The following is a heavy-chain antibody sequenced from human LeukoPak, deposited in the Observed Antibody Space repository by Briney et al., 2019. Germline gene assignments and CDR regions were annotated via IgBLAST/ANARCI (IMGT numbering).Heavy chain of an antibody. V-gene: IGHV1-18*01. Sequence: ASVKVSCKASGYTFTSYGISWVRQAPGQGLEWMVWISAYNGNTNYAQKLQGRVTMTTDTSTSTAYMELRSLRSDDTAVYYCARVGGRLRFLEWLLRPYYYYYMDVWGKGTTVTVSS. CDR3: ARVGGRLRFLEWLLRPYYYYYMDV. CDR2: ISAYNGNT. D-gene: IGHD3-3*01. CDR1: GYTFTSYG. J-gene: IGHJ6*03.